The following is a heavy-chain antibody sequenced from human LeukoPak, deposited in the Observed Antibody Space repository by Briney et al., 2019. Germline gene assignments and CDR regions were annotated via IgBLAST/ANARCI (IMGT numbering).Heavy chain of an antibody. V-gene: IGHV3-7*01. D-gene: IGHD6-13*01. CDR3: AREGVPSSWSLFDY. Sequence: GGSLRLSCAASGFTFSSYWMSWVRQAPGKGLEWVANIKQDGSEKYYVDSVKGRFTISRDNAKNSLYLQMNSLRAEDTAVYYCAREGVPSSWSLFDYWGQGTLVTVSS. J-gene: IGHJ4*02. CDR2: IKQDGSEK. CDR1: GFTFSSYW.